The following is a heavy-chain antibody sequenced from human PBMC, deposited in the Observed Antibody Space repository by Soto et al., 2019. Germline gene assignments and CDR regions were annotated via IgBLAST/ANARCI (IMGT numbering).Heavy chain of an antibody. V-gene: IGHV4-4*02. D-gene: IGHD6-19*01. CDR3: ARDLDTSGWPDY. Sequence: QVQLQESGPGLVKPSGTLSLTCDVSGGSISSSNWWSWVRQPPGKGLEWIGEIYHSGSTNFNPSLKSRVTISVDKSKIHISLKVSSVTAAATAVYYCARDLDTSGWPDYWGQGILVTVSS. CDR1: GGSISSSNW. CDR2: IYHSGST. J-gene: IGHJ4*02.